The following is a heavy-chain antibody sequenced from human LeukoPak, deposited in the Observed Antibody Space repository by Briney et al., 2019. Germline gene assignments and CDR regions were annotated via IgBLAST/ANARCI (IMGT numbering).Heavy chain of an antibody. CDR2: IYSDGSST. D-gene: IGHD3-22*01. CDR3: ARVPYYYDSSGYYYETFDY. CDR1: GFTFSSYW. V-gene: IGHV3-74*01. Sequence: GGSLRLSCAASGFTFSSYWMHWVRQALGKGLVWVSRIYSDGSSTSYADSVKGRFTISRDNAKNTLYLQMNSLRAEDTAVYYCARVPYYYDSSGYYYETFDYWGQGTLVTVSS. J-gene: IGHJ4*02.